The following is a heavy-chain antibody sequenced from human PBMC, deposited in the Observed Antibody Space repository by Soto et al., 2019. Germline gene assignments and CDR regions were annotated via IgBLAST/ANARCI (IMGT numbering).Heavy chain of an antibody. CDR1: GFTFSSYA. D-gene: IGHD3-3*01. V-gene: IGHV3-23*01. CDR3: GKTHTRTNWFDP. Sequence: EVQLLESGGGLVQPGGSLRLSCAASGFTFSSYAMSWVRQAPGKGLEWVSAISGSGGSTYYADSVKGRFTISRDNSKKTLYLKMSSLRAEDTAVYYCGKTHTRTNWFDPWGQGALVTVSS. CDR2: ISGSGGST. J-gene: IGHJ5*02.